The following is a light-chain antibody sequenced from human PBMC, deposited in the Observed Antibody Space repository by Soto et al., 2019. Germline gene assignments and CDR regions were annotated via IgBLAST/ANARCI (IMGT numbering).Light chain of an antibody. Sequence: EMGMRQSPATLSVSQGERATLSCRASQSVTNKLAWYQQKPGQAPRLLIYGASTRATGIPARFSGSGSGTEFTLTISSLQSEDFAVYYCQQYNNWPPYTLGQGTKVDIK. V-gene: IGKV3-15*01. CDR2: GAS. CDR1: QSVTNK. CDR3: QQYNNWPPYT. J-gene: IGKJ2*01.